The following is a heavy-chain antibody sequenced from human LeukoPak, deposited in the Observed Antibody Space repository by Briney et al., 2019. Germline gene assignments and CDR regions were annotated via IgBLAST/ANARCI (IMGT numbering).Heavy chain of an antibody. CDR2: IRYDGSNK. D-gene: IGHD4-23*01. J-gene: IGHJ4*02. Sequence: GGSLRLSCAASGFTFSSYGMRWVRQAPGKGLEWVAFIRYDGSNKYYADSVKGRFTISRDNSRNTLYLQMSSLRAEDTAVYYCAYGYGGDYWGQGTLVTVSS. CDR1: GFTFSSYG. CDR3: AYGYGGDY. V-gene: IGHV3-30*02.